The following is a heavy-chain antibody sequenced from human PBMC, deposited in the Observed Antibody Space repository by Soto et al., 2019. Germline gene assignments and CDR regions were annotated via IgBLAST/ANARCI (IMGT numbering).Heavy chain of an antibody. D-gene: IGHD3-10*01. J-gene: IGHJ5*01. Sequence: LACASCRGSVNNKDVNDSLKAPWKGLEWVSVIYSGGSTYYADSVKGRLTISRDNSKSTLYVKMNSLRAEDTAVYYCVRARYGSRLSMGTWFGS. CDR1: RGSVNNKD. CDR2: IYSGGST. V-gene: IGHV3-53*01. CDR3: VRARYGSRLSMGTWFGS.